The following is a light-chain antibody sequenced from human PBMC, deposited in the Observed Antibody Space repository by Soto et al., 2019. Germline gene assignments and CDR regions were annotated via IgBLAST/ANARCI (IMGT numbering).Light chain of an antibody. CDR1: QGTSSY. CDR2: GAS. J-gene: IGKJ5*01. Sequence: DILLTQSPSFRAASVGDRVPITCRASQGTSSYLAWFQQKPGRAPKLLIYGASTLQSGVPTRFSGSGSGTDFTLTISNLQPEDFATYYCQQLNAYPLTFGQGTRLEIK. CDR3: QQLNAYPLT. V-gene: IGKV1-9*01.